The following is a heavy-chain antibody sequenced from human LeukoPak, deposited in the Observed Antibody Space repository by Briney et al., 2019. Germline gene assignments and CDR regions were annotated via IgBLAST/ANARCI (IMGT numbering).Heavy chain of an antibody. CDR3: ARDVLGYCSSTSCLNWFDP. CDR1: GGTFSSYA. J-gene: IGHJ5*02. CDR2: IIPIFGTA. V-gene: IGHV1-69*05. D-gene: IGHD2-2*01. Sequence: SVKVSCKASGGTFSSYAISWVRQAPGQGLEWMGGIIPIFGTANYAQKLQGRVTMTTDTSTSTAYMELRSLRSDDTAVYYCARDVLGYCSSTSCLNWFDPWGQGTLVTVSS.